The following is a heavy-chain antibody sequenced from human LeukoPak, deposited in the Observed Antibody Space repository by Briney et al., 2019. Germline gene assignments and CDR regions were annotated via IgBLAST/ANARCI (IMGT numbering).Heavy chain of an antibody. CDR1: GFTFSNYA. V-gene: IGHV3-23*01. D-gene: IGHD6-19*01. CDR3: AKGSGSGWYSGFDF. J-gene: IGHJ4*02. CDR2: ISASGAST. Sequence: GGSLRLSCAASGFTFSNYAMSWVRQAPGKGLEWVSAISASGASTYYADSVKGRFTISRDTSKNSLYLQMSSLGGEDTAVYFCAKGSGSGWYSGFDFWGQGTLLTVSS.